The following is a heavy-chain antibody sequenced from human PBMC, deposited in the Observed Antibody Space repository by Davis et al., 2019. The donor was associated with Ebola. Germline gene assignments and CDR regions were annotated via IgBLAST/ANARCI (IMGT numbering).Heavy chain of an antibody. CDR3: AKDNRNIWSEV. Sequence: GGSLRLSCGAFGFPFSFYAMSWVRQAPGKGLEWVSAISGSGGSTKYADSVKGRFTISRDNSKNTLYLQMNGLRVEDTAIYYCAKDNRNIWSEVWGQGTMVTVSS. V-gene: IGHV3-23*01. CDR1: GFPFSFYA. J-gene: IGHJ3*01. CDR2: ISGSGGST. D-gene: IGHD2/OR15-2a*01.